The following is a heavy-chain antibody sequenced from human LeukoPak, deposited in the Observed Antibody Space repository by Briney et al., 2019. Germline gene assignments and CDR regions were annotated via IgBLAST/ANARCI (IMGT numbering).Heavy chain of an antibody. CDR2: ISGSGGST. CDR3: AKTPGYSWDIFWFDP. Sequence: GGSLRLSCAASGFTFSSYAMSWVRQAPGKGLEWVSAISGSGGSTYYADSVKGRFTISRDNSKNTLYLQMNSLRAEDTAVYYCAKTPGYSWDIFWFDPWGQGTLVTVSS. V-gene: IGHV3-23*01. CDR1: GFTFSSYA. J-gene: IGHJ5*02. D-gene: IGHD2-15*01.